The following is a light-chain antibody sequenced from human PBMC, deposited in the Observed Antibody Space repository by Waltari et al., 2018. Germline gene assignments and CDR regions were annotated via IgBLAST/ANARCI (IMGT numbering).Light chain of an antibody. V-gene: IGKV1D-16*01. CDR1: QSISSW. CDR2: AAS. J-gene: IGKJ2*01. Sequence: DIQMTQSPSYLSASVGDRVTITCRASQSISSWLAWYQQKPEKSPKSLIYAASNLQSGVPSRFSGSGSGTDFTLTISSLQPEDFATYYCQQYSSYPYTFGQGTKLEIK. CDR3: QQYSSYPYT.